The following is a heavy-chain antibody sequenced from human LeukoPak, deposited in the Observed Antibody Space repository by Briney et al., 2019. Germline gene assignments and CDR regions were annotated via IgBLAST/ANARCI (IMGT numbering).Heavy chain of an antibody. CDR1: GFTFSSYE. CDR2: ISSSGSTI. V-gene: IGHV3-48*03. J-gene: IGHJ4*02. CDR3: ARGWKYYFDY. D-gene: IGHD1-1*01. Sequence: GGSLRLSXAASGFTFSSYEMNWVRQAPGKGLGWVSYISSSGSTIYYADSVKGRFTISRDNAKNSLYLQMNSLRAEDTAVYYCARGWKYYFDYWGQGTLVTVSS.